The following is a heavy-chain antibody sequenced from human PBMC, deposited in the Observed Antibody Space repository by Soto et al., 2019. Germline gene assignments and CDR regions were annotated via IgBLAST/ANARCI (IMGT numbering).Heavy chain of an antibody. V-gene: IGHV3-33*01. CDR1: GFTFSSYG. D-gene: IGHD7-27*01. J-gene: IGHJ6*04. CDR2: IWYDGSDK. Sequence: GGSLRLSCAASGFTFSSYGMHWVRQAPGKGLEWVAVIWYDGSDKYYADSVKGRFTISRDNSKNTLYLQMNSLRVEDTAVYYCAMGTMDVWGKGTTVTVSS. CDR3: AMGTMDV.